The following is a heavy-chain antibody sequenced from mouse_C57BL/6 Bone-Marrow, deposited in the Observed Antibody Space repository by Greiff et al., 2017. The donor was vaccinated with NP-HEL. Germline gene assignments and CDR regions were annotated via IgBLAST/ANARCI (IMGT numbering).Heavy chain of an antibody. J-gene: IGHJ3*01. Sequence: QVQLKQPGAELVRPGTSVKLSCKASGYTFTSYWMHWVKQRPGQGLEWIGVIDPSDSYTNYNQKFKGKATLTVDTSSSTAYMQLSSLTSEDSAVYYCARLGRDFAYWGQGTLVTVSA. CDR1: GYTFTSYW. V-gene: IGHV1-59*01. CDR3: ARLGRDFAY. CDR2: IDPSDSYT. D-gene: IGHD4-1*01.